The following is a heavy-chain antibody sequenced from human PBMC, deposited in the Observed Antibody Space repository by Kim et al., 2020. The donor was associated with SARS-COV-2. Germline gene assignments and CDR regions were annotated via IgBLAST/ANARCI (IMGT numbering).Heavy chain of an antibody. CDR3: AKEELLALDY. J-gene: IGHJ4*02. V-gene: IGHV3-33*06. D-gene: IGHD6-19*01. CDR2: SNK. Sequence: SNKYYAASVKGQFTISRNNSKTTLYLQMNSLSAEDTAVYYCAKEELLALDYWGQGTLVTVSS.